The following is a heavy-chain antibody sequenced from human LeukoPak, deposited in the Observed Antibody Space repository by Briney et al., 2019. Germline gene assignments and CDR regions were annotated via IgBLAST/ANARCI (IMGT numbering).Heavy chain of an antibody. Sequence: SETLSLTCTVSDDSISDYYRGWIRQPPGKGLEWIGYFYNSGGSTYNPSLKSRVTISADTSKNHFSLKLNSVTTADTAVYYCTRGAGWLIDYWGQGILVTVST. D-gene: IGHD3-16*01. V-gene: IGHV4-59*01. J-gene: IGHJ4*02. CDR1: DDSISDYY. CDR2: FYNSGGS. CDR3: TRGAGWLIDY.